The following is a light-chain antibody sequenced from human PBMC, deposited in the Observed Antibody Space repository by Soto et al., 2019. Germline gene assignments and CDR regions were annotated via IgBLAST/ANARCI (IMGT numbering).Light chain of an antibody. CDR1: QTISKN. J-gene: IGKJ5*01. CDR3: QQRSNWPRT. Sequence: ERMMTQSPATLSLSPGETATLSCRASQTISKNLAWYQQKPGQAPRLLIYDASTRATDIPDRFSGSGSGTEFTLTISSLKSEDFAVYYCQQRSNWPRTFGQGTRLEIK. CDR2: DAS. V-gene: IGKV3-15*01.